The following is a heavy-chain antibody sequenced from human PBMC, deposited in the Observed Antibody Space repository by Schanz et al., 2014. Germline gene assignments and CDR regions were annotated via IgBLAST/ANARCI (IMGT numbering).Heavy chain of an antibody. D-gene: IGHD5-12*01. CDR1: GFTFSSYA. CDR2: TSSDGSLK. J-gene: IGHJ3*02. V-gene: IGHV3-30*04. CDR3: ARGGRGGYPGRAFDI. Sequence: QVQLVESGGGVVQPGRSLRLSCAASGFTFSSYAVHWVRQAPDKGLVWVAVTSSDGSLKYYADSVKGRFTISRDNSRDTVYLQMNSLRGEDTAVYYCARGGRGGYPGRAFDIWGQGTTVTVS.